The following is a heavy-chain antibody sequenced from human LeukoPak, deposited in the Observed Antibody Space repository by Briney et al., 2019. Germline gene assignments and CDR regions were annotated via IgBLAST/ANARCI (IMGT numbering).Heavy chain of an antibody. J-gene: IGHJ5*02. D-gene: IGHD3-16*02. CDR1: GYTFTGYY. CDR2: INPNSGGT. Sequence: ASVKVSCKAAGYTFTGYYMFWVRQAPGQGLEWMGRINPNSGGTNYAQKFQGRVTMTRDTSISTAYMELSRLRSDDTAVYYCASLMITFGGVITHPWGQGTLVTVSS. CDR3: ASLMITFGGVITHP. V-gene: IGHV1-2*06.